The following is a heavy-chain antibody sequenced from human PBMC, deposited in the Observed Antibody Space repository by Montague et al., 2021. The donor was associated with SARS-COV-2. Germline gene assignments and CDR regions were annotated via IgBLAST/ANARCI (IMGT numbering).Heavy chain of an antibody. D-gene: IGHD3-22*01. CDR2: LYYSVST. Sequence: SETLSLTCTVSGGSISSSTYYWVWIRQPPGQGLEWIASLYYSVSTYFNPSLKSRVAISIDTSKNQFSLKLSAVTAADTAVYYCARRPYYYDSSGQFDPWGQGVLVTVSS. V-gene: IGHV4-39*07. J-gene: IGHJ5*02. CDR3: ARRPYYYDSSGQFDP. CDR1: GGSISSSTYY.